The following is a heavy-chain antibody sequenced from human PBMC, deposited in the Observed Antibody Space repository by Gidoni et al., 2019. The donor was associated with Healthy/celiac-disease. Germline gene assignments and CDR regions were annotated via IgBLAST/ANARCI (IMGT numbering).Heavy chain of an antibody. J-gene: IGHJ4*02. CDR1: GGSFSGYY. CDR3: ARGPKYYDFWSGYYVPMGFDY. V-gene: IGHV4-34*01. CDR2: INHSGST. D-gene: IGHD3-3*01. Sequence: QVQLQQWGAGLLKPSETLSLTCAVYGGSFSGYYWSWIRQPPGKGLEWIGEINHSGSTNYNPSLKSRVTISVDTSKNQFSLKLSSVTAADTAVYYCARGPKYYDFWSGYYVPMGFDYWGQGTLVTVSS.